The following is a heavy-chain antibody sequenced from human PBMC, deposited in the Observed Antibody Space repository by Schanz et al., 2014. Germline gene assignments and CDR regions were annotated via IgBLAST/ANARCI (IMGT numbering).Heavy chain of an antibody. Sequence: VQLVESGGGVVQPGRSLRLSCAGSGFSFSGFGMHWVRQAPGKGLVWVSRINSDGSTTIYADSVKGRFTISRDNAKNTLYLQMNSLRAEDTAVYYCARPLGPNYYYYGLDVWGQGTTVTVSS. V-gene: IGHV3-74*02. CDR1: GFSFSGFG. CDR2: INSDGSTT. CDR3: ARPLGPNYYYYGLDV. J-gene: IGHJ6*02.